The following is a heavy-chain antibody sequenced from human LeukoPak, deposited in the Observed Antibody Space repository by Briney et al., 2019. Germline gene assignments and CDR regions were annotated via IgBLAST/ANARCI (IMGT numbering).Heavy chain of an antibody. CDR1: GFTFSDYY. CDR2: VSSTSSFI. V-gene: IGHV3-11*06. CDR3: ARGRGFNFDWSVYWFNP. J-gene: IGHJ5*02. Sequence: GSLRLSCAASGFTFSDYYMSWIRQAPGKGLEWVSCVSSTSSFIYYADSVKGRFTISRDNAKNSLYLQMNSLRAEDTAVYYCARGRGFNFDWSVYWFNPWGQGTLVTVPS. D-gene: IGHD3-9*01.